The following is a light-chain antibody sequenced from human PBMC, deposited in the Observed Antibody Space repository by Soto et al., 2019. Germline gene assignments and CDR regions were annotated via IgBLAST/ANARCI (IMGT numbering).Light chain of an antibody. CDR1: SGDIGSYNL. CDR2: EVN. Sequence: QSALTQPASVSGSPGQSITISCTGTSGDIGSYNLVSWYQHHPGKAPQLMIYEVNKRPSGVSDRFSGSKSGNTASLTISGLQSEDETDYYCCSCAGSSTPFVFGTGTKVTVL. CDR3: CSCAGSSTPFV. J-gene: IGLJ1*01. V-gene: IGLV2-23*02.